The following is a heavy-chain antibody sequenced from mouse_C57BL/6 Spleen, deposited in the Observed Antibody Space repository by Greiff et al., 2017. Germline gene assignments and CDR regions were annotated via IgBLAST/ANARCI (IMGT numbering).Heavy chain of an antibody. V-gene: IGHV1-62-2*01. D-gene: IGHD3-1*01. CDR3: ARHEGTRDPIWFAY. CDR2: FYPGSGSI. J-gene: IGHJ3*01. CDR1: GYTFTEYT. Sequence: VQLQQSGAELVKPGASVKLSCKASGYTFTEYTIHWVKQRSGQGLEWIGWFYPGSGSIKYNEKVKDKATLTADKSSSTVYMERSILTSEDSAVYFFARHEGTRDPIWFAYWGQGTLVTVSA.